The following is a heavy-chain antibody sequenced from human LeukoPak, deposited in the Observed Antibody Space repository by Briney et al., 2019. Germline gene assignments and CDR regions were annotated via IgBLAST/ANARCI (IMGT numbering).Heavy chain of an antibody. CDR1: GGSVSINNW. V-gene: IGHV4-4*02. CDR3: ATTDGYYYDSSGYYGEYGMDV. Sequence: SGTLSLTCAVSGGSVSINNWWSWVRQPPGKGLEWTGEIYRDGTTNYNPSLRSRVTILVYKSRNQFSLKLNSVTAADTAVYYCATTDGYYYDSSGYYGEYGMDVWGQGTTVSVSS. J-gene: IGHJ6*02. CDR2: IYRDGTT. D-gene: IGHD3-22*01.